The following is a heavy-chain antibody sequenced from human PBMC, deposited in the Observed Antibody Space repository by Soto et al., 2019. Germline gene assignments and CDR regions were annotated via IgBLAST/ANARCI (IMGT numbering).Heavy chain of an antibody. CDR3: ASTDWPTYRQLES. CDR1: GFSIRRGYY. Sequence: LSLTCAVSGFSIRRGYYWGWIRQPPGKGLEGIATLYPGGRSYYNPSLEDRVTISADTSENQVSLRLTSVTASDTAVYYCASTDWPTYRQLESLGQGTLVTVCS. J-gene: IGHJ4*02. V-gene: IGHV4-38-2*01. CDR2: LYPGGRS. D-gene: IGHD2-21*01.